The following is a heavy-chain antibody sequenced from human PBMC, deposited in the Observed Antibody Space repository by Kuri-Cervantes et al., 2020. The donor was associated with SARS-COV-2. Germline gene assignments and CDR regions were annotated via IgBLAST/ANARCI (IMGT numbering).Heavy chain of an antibody. J-gene: IGHJ5*02. CDR3: ARGLIFYDILTMDWFDP. CDR2: IYYSGST. CDR1: GGSISSSSYY. V-gene: IGHV4-39*07. Sequence: SETLSLTCTVSGGSISSSSYYWGWIRQPPGKGLEWIGSIYYSGSTNYNPSLKSRVTISVDTSKNQFSLKLSSVTAADTAVYYCARGLIFYDILTMDWFDPWGQGTLVTVSS. D-gene: IGHD3-9*01.